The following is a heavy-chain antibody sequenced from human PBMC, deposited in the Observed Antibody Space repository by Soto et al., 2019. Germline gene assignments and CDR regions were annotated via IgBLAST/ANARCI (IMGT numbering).Heavy chain of an antibody. CDR1: GFTFSSYS. CDR2: ISSSSSYI. Sequence: VQLVESGGGLVKPGGSLRLSCAASGFTFSSYSMNWVRQAPGKGLEWVSSISSSSSYIYYADSVKGRFTISRDNAKNSLYLQMNSLRAEDTAVYYCARDTVRGYYYYGMDVWGQGTTVTVSS. J-gene: IGHJ6*02. V-gene: IGHV3-21*01. D-gene: IGHD4-17*01. CDR3: ARDTVRGYYYYGMDV.